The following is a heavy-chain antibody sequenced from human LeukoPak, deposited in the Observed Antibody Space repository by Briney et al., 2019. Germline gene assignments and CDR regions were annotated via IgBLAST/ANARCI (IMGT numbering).Heavy chain of an antibody. Sequence: PSETLSLTCTVSGGSISSYYWSWIRQPPGKGLEWIGYIYYSGSTNYNPSLKSRVTISVDTSKNQFSLKLSSETAADTAVYYCAASYSRGWYGIMNFDYWGQGTLVTVSS. D-gene: IGHD6-19*01. CDR1: GGSISSYY. CDR3: AASYSRGWYGIMNFDY. CDR2: IYYSGST. J-gene: IGHJ4*02. V-gene: IGHV4-59*08.